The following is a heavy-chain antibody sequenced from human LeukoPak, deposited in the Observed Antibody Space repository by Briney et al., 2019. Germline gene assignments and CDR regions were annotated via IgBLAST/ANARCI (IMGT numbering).Heavy chain of an antibody. D-gene: IGHD3-22*01. V-gene: IGHV1-18*01. Sequence: ASVKVSCKASGYTFTSYGISWVRQAPGQGLEWRGWISAYNGNTNYAQKLQGRVTMATDTSTSTAYMELSRLRSDDTAVYYCARECHYYDSSGNCCYWGQGTLVTVSS. J-gene: IGHJ4*02. CDR1: GYTFTSYG. CDR3: ARECHYYDSSGNCCY. CDR2: ISAYNGNT.